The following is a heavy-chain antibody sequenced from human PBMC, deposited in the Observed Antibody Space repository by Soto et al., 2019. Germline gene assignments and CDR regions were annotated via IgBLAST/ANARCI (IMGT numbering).Heavy chain of an antibody. Sequence: QVQLQESGPGLVKPSGTLSLTCAVSGGSISSSNWWSWVRQPPGKGLEWIGKIYHSGSTNYNPSLRRRATISVDKSQHQFALRLSSVTAADTAVYYCARVSGSYYYGMDVWGQGTTVTVSS. CDR3: ARVSGSYYYGMDV. CDR1: GGSISSSNW. D-gene: IGHD1-26*01. CDR2: IYHSGST. J-gene: IGHJ6*02. V-gene: IGHV4-4*02.